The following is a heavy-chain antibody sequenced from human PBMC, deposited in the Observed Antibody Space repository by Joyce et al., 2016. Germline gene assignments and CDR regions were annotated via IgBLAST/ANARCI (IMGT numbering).Heavy chain of an antibody. CDR2: IIHMLNMT. D-gene: IGHD4-11*01. CDR1: GGSFNKYT. Sequence: QVHLVQSGAEVKKSGSSVCVSCKASGGSFNKYTVSWVRQAPGQGLAWMGRIIHMLNMTNYAQEFQGRGTITADTSTTTAYMQLTGLRFDDTAVYFCAGTFNYPHHDGMDVWGQGTTVTVSS. CDR3: AGTFNYPHHDGMDV. J-gene: IGHJ6*02. V-gene: IGHV1-69*02.